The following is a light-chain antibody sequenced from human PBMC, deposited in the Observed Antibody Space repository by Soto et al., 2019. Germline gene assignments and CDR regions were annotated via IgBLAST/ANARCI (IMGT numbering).Light chain of an antibody. V-gene: IGKV1-5*01. CDR1: QNINSW. CDR2: DAS. J-gene: IGKJ5*01. CDR3: QQLNSYPLT. Sequence: DIQMPQSPSTLSASVGDIVTITCRATQNINSWLSWYQQKPVKAPNLLIYDASTLQSGVPSRFSGSGSGTDFTLTISSLQTEDFATYYCQQLNSYPLTFGQGTRLEIK.